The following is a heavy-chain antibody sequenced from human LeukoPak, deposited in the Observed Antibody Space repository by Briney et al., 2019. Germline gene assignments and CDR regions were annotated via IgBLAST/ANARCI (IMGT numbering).Heavy chain of an antibody. CDR1: GFTFSDYY. D-gene: IGHD3-3*01. V-gene: IGHV3-11*01. J-gene: IGHJ5*02. CDR3: ARVLREWLLFGWFDP. Sequence: PGGSLRLSCAASGFTFSDYYMSWIRQAPGKGLEWVSYISSSGGTIYYADSVKGRFTISRDNAKNSLYLQMNSLRAEDTAVYYCARVLREWLLFGWFDPWGQGTLVTVSS. CDR2: ISSSGGTI.